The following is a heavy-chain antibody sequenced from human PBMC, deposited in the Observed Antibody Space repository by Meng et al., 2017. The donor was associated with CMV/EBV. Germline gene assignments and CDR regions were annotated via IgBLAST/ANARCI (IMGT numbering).Heavy chain of an antibody. D-gene: IGHD4-17*01. CDR3: ARDSSRWVTKYYFDY. Sequence: QRQWQWSGQGLVKPPETLSLTCTVSGSSISSSSYYWGWIRQPPGKGLEWIGSIYYSGSTYYNPSLKSRVTISVDTSKNQFSLKLSSVTAADTAVYYCARDSSRWVTKYYFDYWGQGTLVTVSS. V-gene: IGHV4-39*07. CDR2: IYYSGST. CDR1: GSSISSSSYY. J-gene: IGHJ4*02.